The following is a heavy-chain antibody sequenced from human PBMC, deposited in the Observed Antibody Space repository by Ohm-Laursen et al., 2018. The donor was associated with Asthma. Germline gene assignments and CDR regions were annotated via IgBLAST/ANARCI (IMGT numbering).Heavy chain of an antibody. CDR2: ISSDGSNK. J-gene: IGHJ4*02. Sequence: SLRLSCAASGFTFSSYGMHWVRQAPGKGPEWVAIISSDGSNKFHAESVKGRITPSRDNSKNTLYLEMNSLRAEDTAVYHCARRSKICYDTSHCFFDYWGQGTLVTVSS. D-gene: IGHD2-2*01. V-gene: IGHV3-30*03. CDR3: ARRSKICYDTSHCFFDY. CDR1: GFTFSSYG.